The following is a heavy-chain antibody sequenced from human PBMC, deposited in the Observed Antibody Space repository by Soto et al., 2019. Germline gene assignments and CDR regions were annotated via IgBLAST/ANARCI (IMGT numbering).Heavy chain of an antibody. D-gene: IGHD2-2*01. Sequence: EVQLVESGGGLVKPGGSLRLSCAASGFTFSSYSMNWVRQAPGKGLEWVSSISSSSSYIYYADSVKGRFTISRDNDKNPLYLQMNSQSAEDTAVYYCARDWVRCCISTSCSPEYYYGMDVWGQGTTVTVSS. V-gene: IGHV3-21*01. CDR3: ARDWVRCCISTSCSPEYYYGMDV. CDR1: GFTFSSYS. CDR2: ISSSSSYI. J-gene: IGHJ6*02.